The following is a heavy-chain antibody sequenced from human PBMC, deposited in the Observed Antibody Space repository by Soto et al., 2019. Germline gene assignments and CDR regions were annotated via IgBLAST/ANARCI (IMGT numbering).Heavy chain of an antibody. J-gene: IGHJ3*02. Sequence: SETLSLTCTVSGGSISSYYWSWIRQPPGKGLEWIGYIYYSGSTNYNPSLKSRVTISVDTSKNQFSLKLSSVTAADTAVYYCARSIAAREYAFDIWGQGTMVTVSS. CDR1: GGSISSYY. CDR3: ARSIAAREYAFDI. CDR2: IYYSGST. V-gene: IGHV4-59*08. D-gene: IGHD6-6*01.